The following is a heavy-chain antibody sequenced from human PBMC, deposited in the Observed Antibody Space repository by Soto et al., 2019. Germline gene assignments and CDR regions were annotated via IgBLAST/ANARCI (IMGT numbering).Heavy chain of an antibody. J-gene: IGHJ5*02. CDR3: AHSLGSESVLRYFDWFPLPNWFDP. CDR2: IYWNDDK. V-gene: IGHV2-5*01. CDR1: GFSLSTSGVG. D-gene: IGHD3-9*01. Sequence: QITLKESGPTLVKLTQTLTLTCTFSGFSLSTSGVGVGWIRQPPGKALEWLALIYWNDDKRYSPSLKSRLTITKDTSKNQVVLTMTNMDPVDTATYYCAHSLGSESVLRYFDWFPLPNWFDPWGQGTLVTVSS.